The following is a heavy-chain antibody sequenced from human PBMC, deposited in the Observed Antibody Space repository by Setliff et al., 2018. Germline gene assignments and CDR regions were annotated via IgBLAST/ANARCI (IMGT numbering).Heavy chain of an antibody. CDR2: INPIFGTA. V-gene: IGHV1-69*05. CDR1: GGTFTNYA. CDR3: ATERGLVVSATDYYYYMDV. J-gene: IGHJ6*03. Sequence: GASVKVSCKASGGTFTNYAINWVRQAPGQGLEWMGGINPIFGTADYTQNFQGSVTITTDESTSTAYMELSSLRSEDTAIYYCATERGLVVSATDYYYYMDVWGKGTTVTVSS. D-gene: IGHD2-15*01.